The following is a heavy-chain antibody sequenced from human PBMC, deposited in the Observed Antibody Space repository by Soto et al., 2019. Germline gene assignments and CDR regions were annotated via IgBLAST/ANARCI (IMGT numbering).Heavy chain of an antibody. CDR3: ARDPRYSSSWDYYYMAV. CDR1: GFTFSSYA. Sequence: EVQLVESGGGLVQPGGSLRLSCAASGFTFSSYAMHWVRQAPGKGLEYVSAISSNGGSTYYANSVKGRFTISRDNSKNTLYLQMGSLRAEDMAVYYCARDPRYSSSWDYYYMAVWGKGTTVTVSS. CDR2: ISSNGGST. V-gene: IGHV3-64*01. J-gene: IGHJ6*03. D-gene: IGHD6-6*01.